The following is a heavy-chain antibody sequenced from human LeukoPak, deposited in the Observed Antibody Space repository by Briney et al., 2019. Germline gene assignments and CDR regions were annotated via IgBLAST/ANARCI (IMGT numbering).Heavy chain of an antibody. CDR2: ISNDGSIT. CDR3: ARDLGGSSWPDNWFDP. V-gene: IGHV3-30*03. CDR1: GFSFSSYG. J-gene: IGHJ5*02. Sequence: TGRSLRLSCAASGFSFSSYGMHWVRQAPGKGLEWVAVISNDGSITKYGDSVKGRFTISRDNSKNTLYVQMNSLRTDDAAVYYCARDLGGSSWPDNWFDPWGQGTLVTVSS. D-gene: IGHD6-13*01.